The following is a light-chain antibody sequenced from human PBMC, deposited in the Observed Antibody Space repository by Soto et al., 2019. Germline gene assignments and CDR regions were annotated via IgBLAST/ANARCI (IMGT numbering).Light chain of an antibody. CDR3: SSYAGSNRGV. CDR2: EVS. J-gene: IGLJ2*01. CDR1: SSDVGGYNY. V-gene: IGLV2-8*01. Sequence: QSVLTQPPSASGSPGQSVTISCTGTSSDVGGYNYVSWYQQHPGKAPKLMIYEVSKRPSGVPDRFSGSKSGNTASLTVSGLQAEDEADYYCSSYAGSNRGVFGGGTQPTVL.